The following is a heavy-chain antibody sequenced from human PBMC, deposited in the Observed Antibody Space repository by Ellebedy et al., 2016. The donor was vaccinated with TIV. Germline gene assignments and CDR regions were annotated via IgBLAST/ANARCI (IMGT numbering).Heavy chain of an antibody. Sequence: AASVKVSCKASGGTFNSDAISWVRQAPGQGLEWMGGIIPIFSTANYAQMFQGRVTITADESTSTAYMELSSLRSEDTAVYYCAREVGHGDYTYFDYWGQGTLVTVSS. D-gene: IGHD4-17*01. J-gene: IGHJ4*02. CDR2: IIPIFSTA. V-gene: IGHV1-69*13. CDR1: GGTFNSDA. CDR3: AREVGHGDYTYFDY.